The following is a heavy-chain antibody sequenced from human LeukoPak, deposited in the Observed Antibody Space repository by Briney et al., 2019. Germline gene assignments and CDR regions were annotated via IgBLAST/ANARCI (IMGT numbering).Heavy chain of an antibody. D-gene: IGHD6-19*01. CDR1: GFTFSDTY. Sequence: GGSLRLSCVVSGFTFSDTYMTWIRQAPGKGLESLTYISPGGTDISYADSVKGRFTISRDNAKNSLYLQMNSLRAEDTAVYYCAKEPAAERQWVVLPFDYWGQGTLVTVSS. CDR2: ISPGGTDI. V-gene: IGHV3-11*01. CDR3: AKEPAAERQWVVLPFDY. J-gene: IGHJ4*02.